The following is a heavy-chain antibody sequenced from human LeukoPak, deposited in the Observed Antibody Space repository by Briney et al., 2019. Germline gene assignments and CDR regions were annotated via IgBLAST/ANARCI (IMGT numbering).Heavy chain of an antibody. CDR1: GGSISSYY. V-gene: IGHV4-59*12. CDR3: ARDYYVGNPAYYFDY. Sequence: KPSETLSLTCTVSGGSISSYYWSWIRQHPGKGLEWIGCIYYSGSTYYNPSLKSRVTISVDTSKNQFSLRLSSVTAADTAVYYCARDYYVGNPAYYFDYWGQGTLVTVSS. CDR2: IYYSGST. D-gene: IGHD4-23*01. J-gene: IGHJ4*02.